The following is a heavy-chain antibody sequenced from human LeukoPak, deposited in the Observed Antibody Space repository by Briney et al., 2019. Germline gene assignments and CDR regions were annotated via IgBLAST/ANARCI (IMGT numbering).Heavy chain of an antibody. CDR3: ARVFTMVRGVRTHAFDI. CDR2: INPNSGGT. Sequence: ASVKVSCKASGYTFTGYYMQWVRQAPGQGLEWMGWINPNSGGTNYAQKFQGCGTMTRDTSISTAYMELSRLRSDDTAVYYCARVFTMVRGVRTHAFDIWGQGTMVTVSS. J-gene: IGHJ3*02. D-gene: IGHD3-10*01. V-gene: IGHV1-2*04. CDR1: GYTFTGYY.